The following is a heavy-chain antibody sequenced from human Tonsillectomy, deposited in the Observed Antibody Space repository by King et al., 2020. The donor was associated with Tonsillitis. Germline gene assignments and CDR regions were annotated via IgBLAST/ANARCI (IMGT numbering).Heavy chain of an antibody. CDR1: GGSFSGYY. Sequence: QVQLQQWGAGLLKPSETLSLTCAVYGGSFSGYYWSWIRQPPGKGLEWIGEINHSGSNNYNPSLKSRVTISVDTSKNQFSLKLSSVTAADTAVYYCASGRWELRFDPWGQGTLVTVSS. D-gene: IGHD1-26*01. J-gene: IGHJ5*02. CDR3: ASGRWELRFDP. CDR2: INHSGSN. V-gene: IGHV4-34*01.